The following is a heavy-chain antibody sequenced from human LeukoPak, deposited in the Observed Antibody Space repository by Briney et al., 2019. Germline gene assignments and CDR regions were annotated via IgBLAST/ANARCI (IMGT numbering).Heavy chain of an antibody. CDR2: IYYSGST. J-gene: IGHJ3*02. Sequence: SETLSLTCTVSGGSISSYYWSWIRQPPGKGLEWIGYIYYSGSTNYNPSLKSRVTISVDTSKNQFSLKLSSVTAADTAAYYCASSEGTVDAFDIWGQGTMVTVSS. V-gene: IGHV4-59*08. D-gene: IGHD3-10*01. CDR3: ASSEGTVDAFDI. CDR1: GGSISSYY.